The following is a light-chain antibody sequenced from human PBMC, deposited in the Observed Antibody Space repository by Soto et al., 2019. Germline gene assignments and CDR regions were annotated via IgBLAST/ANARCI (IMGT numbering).Light chain of an antibody. V-gene: IGKV1-9*01. CDR1: QGISSY. Sequence: DIQLTQSPSFLSASVGDRVTITCRASQGISSYLAWYQQKPGKAPKLLIYAASTLQSGVPSRFSGGGSGTEFTLTIGSLQHEDFATYYCQQLNSYPRTFGQGTKVEIK. CDR3: QQLNSYPRT. CDR2: AAS. J-gene: IGKJ1*01.